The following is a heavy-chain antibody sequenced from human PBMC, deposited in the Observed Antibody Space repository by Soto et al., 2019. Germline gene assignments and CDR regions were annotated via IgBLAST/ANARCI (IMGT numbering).Heavy chain of an antibody. J-gene: IGHJ4*02. Sequence: QVQLQESGPGLVKPSQTLSLTCTVSGGSISSGDYYWSWIRQPPRKGLEWIGYIYYSGSTYYNPSLKRRVTISVNTSKNQFSLKLSSVTAADTAVYYCARGPGFWNYVDWGQGTLVTVSS. V-gene: IGHV4-30-4*01. CDR3: ARGPGFWNYVD. CDR1: GGSISSGDYY. CDR2: IYYSGST. D-gene: IGHD1-7*01.